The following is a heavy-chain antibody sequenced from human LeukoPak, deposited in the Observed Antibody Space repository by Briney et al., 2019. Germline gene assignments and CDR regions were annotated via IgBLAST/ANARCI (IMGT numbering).Heavy chain of an antibody. CDR2: INPNSGGT. CDR1: GYTFTGYY. Sequence: GASVKVSCKASGYTFTGYYMHWVRQAPGQGLEWMGWINPNSGGTYYAQKFQGRVTMTRDTSISTAYMELSRLRSDDTAVYYCAXARWSGAFDIWGQGTMVTVSS. D-gene: IGHD3-10*02. J-gene: IGHJ3*02. V-gene: IGHV1-2*02. CDR3: AXARWSGAFDI.